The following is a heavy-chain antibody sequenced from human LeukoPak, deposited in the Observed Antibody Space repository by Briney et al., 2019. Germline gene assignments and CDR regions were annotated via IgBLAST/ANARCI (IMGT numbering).Heavy chain of an antibody. CDR3: ARDATMVRGVMVYYGMDV. CDR2: MNPNSGNT. V-gene: IGHV1-8*01. CDR1: GYTFTSYD. D-gene: IGHD3-10*01. J-gene: IGHJ6*02. Sequence: ASVKVSCKASGYTFTSYDINWVRQATGQGLEWMGWMNPNSGNTGYAQKFRGRVTMTRNTSISTAYMELSSLRSEDTAVYYCARDATMVRGVMVYYGMDVWGQGTTVTVSS.